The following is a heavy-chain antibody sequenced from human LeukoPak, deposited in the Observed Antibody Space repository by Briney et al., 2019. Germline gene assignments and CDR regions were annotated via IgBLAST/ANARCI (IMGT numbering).Heavy chain of an antibody. J-gene: IGHJ5*02. Sequence: ASVKVSCKASGYTFTGYYMHWVRQAPGQGLEWMGRINPNSGGTNYAQKFQGRVTMTRDTSISTAYMELSRLRSGDTAVYYCAAGGGSGWFSAPFDPWGQGTLVTVSS. D-gene: IGHD6-19*01. V-gene: IGHV1-2*06. CDR1: GYTFTGYY. CDR2: INPNSGGT. CDR3: AAGGGSGWFSAPFDP.